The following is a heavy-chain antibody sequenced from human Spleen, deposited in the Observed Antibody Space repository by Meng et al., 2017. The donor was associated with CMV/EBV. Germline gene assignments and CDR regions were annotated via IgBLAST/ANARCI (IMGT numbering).Heavy chain of an antibody. CDR2: ISAHTGNT. J-gene: IGHJ6*02. D-gene: IGHD3-10*01. Sequence: ASVKVSCKASGYTFTAHYFHWVRQAHGQGLEWMGWISAHTGNTKYAQVLQGRATMSTDTTTNTAYLDLRSLRFDDTAVYYCARLGTVSAMVHRYSDGMDVWGQGTTVTVSS. V-gene: IGHV1-18*04. CDR1: GYTFTAHY. CDR3: ARLGTVSAMVHRYSDGMDV.